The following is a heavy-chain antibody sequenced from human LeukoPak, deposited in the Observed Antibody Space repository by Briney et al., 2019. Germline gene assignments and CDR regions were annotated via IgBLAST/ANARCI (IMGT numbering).Heavy chain of an antibody. CDR3: ASSPYYYYYYMDV. CDR1: GFTFSIYA. CDR2: ISSNGGSI. Sequence: GGSLRLSGAASGFTFSIYAMHGVRQAPGKGLEYVSAISSNGGSIYYATSVKGRFTISRDNSKNTLYLQMGSLRAEDMAVYYCASSPYYYYYYMDVWGKGTTVTVSS. J-gene: IGHJ6*03. V-gene: IGHV3-64*01.